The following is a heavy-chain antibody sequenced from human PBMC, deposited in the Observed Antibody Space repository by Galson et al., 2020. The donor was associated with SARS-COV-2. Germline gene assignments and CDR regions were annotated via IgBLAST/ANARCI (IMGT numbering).Heavy chain of an antibody. D-gene: IGHD4-4*01. V-gene: IGHV3-66*01. CDR2: IYGGGDNT. CDR1: GFTVTSNS. Sequence: GESLKISCAASGFTVTSNSMSWVRQVPGKGLEWVSVIYGGGDNTHYAHSVQGRFSITRDSSKNTLNLQMNSLRADDTAVYYCAGVLGDDYNRNRFDIWGQGTMVTVCS. CDR3: AGVLGDDYNRNRFDI. J-gene: IGHJ3*02.